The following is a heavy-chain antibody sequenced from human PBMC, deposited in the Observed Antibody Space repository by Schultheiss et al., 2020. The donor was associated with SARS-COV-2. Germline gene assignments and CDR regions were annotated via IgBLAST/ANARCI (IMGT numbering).Heavy chain of an antibody. CDR1: GYTFTSYG. V-gene: IGHV1-18*01. J-gene: IGHJ6*02. Sequence: ASVKVSCKASGYTFTSYGISWVRQAPGQGLEWMGWISAYNGNTNYAQKFQDRVTMTRDTSTSTVYMELSSLRSEDTAVYYCARADIVGASTSGYYGMDVWGQGTTVTVSS. CDR2: ISAYNGNT. D-gene: IGHD1-26*01. CDR3: ARADIVGASTSGYYGMDV.